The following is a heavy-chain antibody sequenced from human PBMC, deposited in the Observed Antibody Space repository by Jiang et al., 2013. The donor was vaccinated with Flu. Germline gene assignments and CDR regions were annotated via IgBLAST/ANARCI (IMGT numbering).Heavy chain of an antibody. CDR3: AKVPGVWSPYYFDY. D-gene: IGHD2-21*02. CDR2: IDGSGGGA. Sequence: GLVQPGGSLRLSCAASGFTFSTYAMSWVRQAPGKGLEWVSAIDGSGGGAYYADSVKGRFTISRDISKNTLFLQMNSLRAEDTALYYCAKVPGVWSPYYFDYWGQGTLVTVSS. V-gene: IGHV3-23*01. CDR1: GFTFSTYA. J-gene: IGHJ4*02.